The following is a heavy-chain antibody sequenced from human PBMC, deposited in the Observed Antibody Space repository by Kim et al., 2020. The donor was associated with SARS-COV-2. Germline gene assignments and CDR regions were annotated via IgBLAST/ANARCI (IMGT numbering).Heavy chain of an antibody. J-gene: IGHJ6*02. CDR1: GYTFTSYG. CDR3: ARGGEGTADYYYYGMDV. D-gene: IGHD2-2*01. Sequence: ASVKVSCKASGYTFTSYGISWVRQAPGQGLEWMGWISAYNGNTNYAQKLQGRVTMTTDTSTSTAYMELRSLRSDDTAVYYCARGGEGTADYYYYGMDVWGQGTTVTVSS. CDR2: ISAYNGNT. V-gene: IGHV1-18*01.